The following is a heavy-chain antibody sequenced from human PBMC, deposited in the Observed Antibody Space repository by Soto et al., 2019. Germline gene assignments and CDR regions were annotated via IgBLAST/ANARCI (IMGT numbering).Heavy chain of an antibody. V-gene: IGHV4-39*01. CDR3: RRSSRYSTDV. J-gene: IGHJ6*02. CDR1: GGSISSSSY. D-gene: IGHD6-13*01. Sequence: QLQLQESGPGLVKPSETLSLTCTVSGGSISSSSYWGWIRQPPGKGLEWIGSIYSIGSTYYNPSLKSRVTISVDTSKNQFSLKLSSVTAAATAVDYCRRSSRYSTDVWGQGTTVTVSS. CDR2: IYSIGST.